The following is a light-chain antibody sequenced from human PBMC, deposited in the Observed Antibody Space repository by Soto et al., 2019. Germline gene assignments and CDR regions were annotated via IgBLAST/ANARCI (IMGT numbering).Light chain of an antibody. CDR2: GTS. V-gene: IGKV3-15*01. CDR1: QSVGTY. Sequence: TLSVSPGEKATLSCRASQSVGTYLAWYQQKPGQSPRLLIYGTSTRATGVPATFSGSGSGTEFTLTTSSLQSEDFAVYYCNQYNRWPSFGQGTKVDIK. J-gene: IGKJ1*01. CDR3: NQYNRWPS.